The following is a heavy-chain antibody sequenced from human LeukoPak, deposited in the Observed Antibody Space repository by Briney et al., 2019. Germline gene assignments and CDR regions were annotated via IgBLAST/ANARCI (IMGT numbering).Heavy chain of an antibody. Sequence: GGSLRLSCAASGFAFSDYYMSWIRQAPGKGLEYVSDISNSDSAIYYADSVKGRFTISRDNAKNSLFLQMNSLRAEDTAVYYCARRNAYCSSSGCSRASYYYYGMDVWGQGTTVTVSS. J-gene: IGHJ6*02. CDR1: GFAFSDYY. V-gene: IGHV3-11*01. D-gene: IGHD2-2*01. CDR3: ARRNAYCSSSGCSRASYYYYGMDV. CDR2: ISNSDSAI.